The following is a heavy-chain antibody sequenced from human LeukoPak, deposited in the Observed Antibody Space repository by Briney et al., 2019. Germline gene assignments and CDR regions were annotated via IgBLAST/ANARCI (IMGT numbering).Heavy chain of an antibody. CDR3: AKGRGRRGFGELLSHYYYMDV. Sequence: PGGTLRLSCEASGFTFSSYGMSWVRQAPGKGLEWVSAISGSGGSTYYADSVKGRFTISRDNSKNTLYLQMNSLRAEDTAVYYCAKGRGRRGFGELLSHYYYMDVWGKGTTVTISS. D-gene: IGHD3-10*01. V-gene: IGHV3-23*01. CDR1: GFTFSSYG. J-gene: IGHJ6*03. CDR2: ISGSGGST.